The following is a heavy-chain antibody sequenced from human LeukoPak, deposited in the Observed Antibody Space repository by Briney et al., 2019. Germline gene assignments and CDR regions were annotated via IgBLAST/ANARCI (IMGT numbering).Heavy chain of an antibody. CDR2: IIPIFGTA. CDR1: GGTFSSYA. V-gene: IGHV1-69*06. J-gene: IGHJ5*02. D-gene: IGHD3-3*01. Sequence: SVKVSCKASGGTFSSYAIGWVRQAPGQGLEWMGGIIPIFGTANYAQKFQGRVTMTEDTSTDTAYMELSSLRSEDTAVYYCATSRLYYDFWSGYLFDPWGQGTLVTVSS. CDR3: ATSRLYYDFWSGYLFDP.